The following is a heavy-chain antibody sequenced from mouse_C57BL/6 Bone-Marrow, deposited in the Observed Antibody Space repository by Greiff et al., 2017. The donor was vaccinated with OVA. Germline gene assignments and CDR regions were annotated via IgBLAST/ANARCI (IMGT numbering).Heavy chain of an antibody. J-gene: IGHJ2*01. CDR3: ARRAYYSNSLDY. V-gene: IGHV5-12*01. CDR2: ISNGGGST. Sequence: DVKLQESGGGLVQPGGSLKLSCAASGFTFSDYYMYWVRQTPEKRLEWVAYISNGGGSTYYPDTVKGRFTISRDNAKNTLYLQMSRLKSEDTAMYYCARRAYYSNSLDYWGQGTTLTVSS. D-gene: IGHD2-5*01. CDR1: GFTFSDYY.